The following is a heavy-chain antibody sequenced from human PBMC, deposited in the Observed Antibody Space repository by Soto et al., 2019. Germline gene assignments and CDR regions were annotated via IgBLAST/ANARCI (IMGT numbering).Heavy chain of an antibody. D-gene: IGHD5-12*01. V-gene: IGHV3-21*04. J-gene: IGHJ1*01. CDR2: ISSSSSFR. CDR1: GFTYSTYA. Sequence: GGSLRLSCAASGFTYSTYAMNWVRQAPGKGLEWVSSISSSSSFRYYADSVKGRFTISRDNAKNSLYLQMNSLRAQDTAVYYCARGAPGRDGYNLDFQHWGQGTLVTVSS. CDR3: ARGAPGRDGYNLDFQH.